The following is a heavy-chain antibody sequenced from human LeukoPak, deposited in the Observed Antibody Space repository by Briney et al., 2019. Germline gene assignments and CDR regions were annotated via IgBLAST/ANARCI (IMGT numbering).Heavy chain of an antibody. D-gene: IGHD5-12*01. V-gene: IGHV3-23*01. CDR2: ITVSGTNT. Sequence: GGSLRLSCVASGFTLSSYAMSWVRRAPRKGLEWVSGITVSGTNTYDADSVKGRFTISRDNSKNAVYLQMNSLRAEDTAVYYCARSIMGLNSAYDIWGQGTMVTVSS. J-gene: IGHJ3*02. CDR1: GFTLSSYA. CDR3: ARSIMGLNSAYDI.